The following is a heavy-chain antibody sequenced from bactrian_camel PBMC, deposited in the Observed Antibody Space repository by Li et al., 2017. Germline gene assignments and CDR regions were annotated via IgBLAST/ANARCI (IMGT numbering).Heavy chain of an antibody. CDR2: IDSDGDT. CDR1: GYMFSGCG. CDR3: AHGEGGWPC. J-gene: IGHJ4*01. D-gene: IGHD5*01. Sequence: QVQLVESGGGSVQAGGSLKLSCAASGYMFSGCGMGWYRQAPGKEREFVSSIDSDGDTYYGDSVKGRFTISRDNAKNTLYLQLNSLKIEDTAMYYCAHGEGGWPCRGRGTQVTVS. V-gene: IGHV3S9*01.